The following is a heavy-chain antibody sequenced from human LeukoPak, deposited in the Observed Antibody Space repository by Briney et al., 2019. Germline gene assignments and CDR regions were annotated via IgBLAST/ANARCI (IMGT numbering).Heavy chain of an antibody. Sequence: GGSLRLSCAASGFTFSRYGMHWVRQAPGKGLEWMTFIRYDGSNKYYADSVKGRFTISRDNSKNTLYLDMNSLRAGDTAVYYCARERDDYDDPGPLDYWGQGTLVTVSS. CDR1: GFTFSRYG. CDR2: IRYDGSNK. D-gene: IGHD4-17*01. CDR3: ARERDDYDDPGPLDY. J-gene: IGHJ4*02. V-gene: IGHV3-30*02.